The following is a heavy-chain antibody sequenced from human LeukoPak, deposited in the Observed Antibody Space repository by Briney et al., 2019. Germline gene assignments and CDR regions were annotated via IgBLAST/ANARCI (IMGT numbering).Heavy chain of an antibody. CDR3: ARCYYDSSGYYYEGYFDY. D-gene: IGHD3-22*01. V-gene: IGHV3-74*01. Sequence: PGGSLRLSCAASGFTFSSYWMHWVRQAPGKGLVWVSRISSDGSSTSYADSVKGRFTISRDNAKNTLYLQMNSLRAEDTAVYYCARCYYDSSGYYYEGYFDYWGQGTLVTVSS. CDR1: GFTFSSYW. J-gene: IGHJ4*02. CDR2: ISSDGSST.